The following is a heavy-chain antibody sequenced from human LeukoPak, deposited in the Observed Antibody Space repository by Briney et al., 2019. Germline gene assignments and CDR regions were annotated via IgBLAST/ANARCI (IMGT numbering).Heavy chain of an antibody. CDR1: GFTFSSYS. CDR2: ISSSSSYI. V-gene: IGHV3-21*04. D-gene: IGHD3-22*01. CDR3: AKDPTYYYDSSGYYGHFDY. Sequence: GGSLRLSCAASGFTFSSYSMNWVRQAPGKGLEWVSSISSSSSYIYYADSVKGRFTISRDNSKNTLYLQMNSLRAEDTAVYYCAKDPTYYYDSSGYYGHFDYWGQGTLVTVSS. J-gene: IGHJ4*02.